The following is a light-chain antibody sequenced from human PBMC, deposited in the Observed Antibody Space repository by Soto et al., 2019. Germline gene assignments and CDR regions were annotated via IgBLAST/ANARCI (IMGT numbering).Light chain of an antibody. CDR3: CSSARATTYV. J-gene: IGLJ1*01. CDR2: EGI. CDR1: SSTVGGFIV. V-gene: IGLV2-23*01. Sequence: QSVLTQPASVSGSPGQSITISCTGTSSTVGGFIVVSWYQQHPGKAPKVIIYEGIKRPSGVSNRFSGSNSGSTASLTISGLQAEDEADYYCCSSARATTYVFGTGTKGTVL.